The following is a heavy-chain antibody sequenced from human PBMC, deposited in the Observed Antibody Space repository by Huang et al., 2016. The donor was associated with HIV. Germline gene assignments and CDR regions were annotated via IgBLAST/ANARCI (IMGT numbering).Heavy chain of an antibody. CDR3: AKRGGAWGSPYAFDL. V-gene: IGHV1-69*13. CDR1: GGSFNNFG. Sequence: QVQLVQSGAEVRKPGSSVKVSCRASGGSFNNFGINWVRQAPGQGLEWMGGIIPRLGKRNDAQRCKDRVTITADETTGVVHLEVTSLRSDDTAVYFCAKRGGAWGSPYAFDLWGPGTMVTVSS. CDR2: IIPRLGKR. J-gene: IGHJ3*01. D-gene: IGHD3-16*01.